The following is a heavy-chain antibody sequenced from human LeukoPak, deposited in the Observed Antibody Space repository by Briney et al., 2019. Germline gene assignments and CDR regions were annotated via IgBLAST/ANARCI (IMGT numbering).Heavy chain of an antibody. V-gene: IGHV3-74*01. CDR1: GFTFSTYW. CDR3: AREGTDQFDY. Sequence: GVSLRLFCAASGFTFSTYWKHWVRQAPGKGLVWVSRINSDVSSRTNADDVKDRSTFSRDNAKNTQYLEIYSLRAEDTAVYCGAREGTDQFDYWGQGTLVTVSS. CDR2: INSDVSSR. D-gene: IGHD3/OR15-3a*01. J-gene: IGHJ4*02.